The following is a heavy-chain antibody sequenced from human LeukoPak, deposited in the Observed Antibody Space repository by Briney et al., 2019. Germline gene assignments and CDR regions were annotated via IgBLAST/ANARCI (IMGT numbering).Heavy chain of an antibody. CDR2: IKHSVNA. CDR3: ARAINYGSGSYYFDY. Sequence: SETLSLTCFLHGGSIGGYYWSWIRQSPGKGLEWIGEIKHSVNANYNPSLISRVTISVDASKTQFSLKMTSVTAADTAVYYCARAINYGSGSYYFDYWGQGALVTVSS. D-gene: IGHD3-10*01. CDR1: GGSIGGYY. J-gene: IGHJ4*02. V-gene: IGHV4-34*01.